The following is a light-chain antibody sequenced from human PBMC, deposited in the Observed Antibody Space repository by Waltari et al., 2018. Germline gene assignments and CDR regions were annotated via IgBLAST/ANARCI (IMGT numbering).Light chain of an antibody. CDR3: AAWDDSLNGRWV. CDR1: ASNIGNNV. CDR2: RGD. V-gene: IGLV1-44*01. J-gene: IGLJ3*02. Sequence: QSVLTQPPSASGTPGQGVTISCSGGASNIGNNVVNWYQQVPGKAPKLLLVRGDRRPAGVPDRFSGSKSGTSASLAISGLQSEDEADYYCAAWDDSLNGRWVFGGGTKVTVL.